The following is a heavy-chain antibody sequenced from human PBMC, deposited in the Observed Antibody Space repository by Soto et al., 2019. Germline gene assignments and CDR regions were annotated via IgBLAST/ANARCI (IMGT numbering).Heavy chain of an antibody. CDR2: IISIFGTA. CDR1: GGTFSSYA. J-gene: IGHJ6*02. D-gene: IGHD1-26*01. V-gene: IGHV1-69*12. Sequence: QVQLVQSGAEVKKPGSSVKVSCKASGGTFSSYAISWVRQAPGQGLEWMGGIISIFGTADYAQKFQGRVTITADDSTSTAYMELSSLRSEDTAVYYCASHSGSSPEGRYYSGMDVWGQGTTVTVSS. CDR3: ASHSGSSPEGRYYSGMDV.